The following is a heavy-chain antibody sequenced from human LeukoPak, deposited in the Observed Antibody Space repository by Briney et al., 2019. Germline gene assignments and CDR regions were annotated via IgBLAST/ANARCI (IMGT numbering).Heavy chain of an antibody. J-gene: IGHJ4*02. Sequence: EASVKVSCKASGYTFTSYDINWVRQATGQGLEWMGWISAYNGNTNYAQKLQGRVTMTTDTSTSAAYMELRSLRSDDTAVYYCARDGKWSYTQRMFDYWGQGTLVTVSS. V-gene: IGHV1-18*01. CDR1: GYTFTSYD. CDR2: ISAYNGNT. D-gene: IGHD2-15*01. CDR3: ARDGKWSYTQRMFDY.